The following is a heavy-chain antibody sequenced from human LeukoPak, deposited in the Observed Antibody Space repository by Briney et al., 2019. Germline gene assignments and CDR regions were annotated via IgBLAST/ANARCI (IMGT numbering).Heavy chain of an antibody. Sequence: GRSLRLSCAASGFTFSSYAMHWVRQAPGKGLEWVAVISYDGTNKYYADSVKGRFTISRDNSKNTLYLQMNSLRAEDTAVYYCARGGISTYYFDYWGQGTLVTVSS. CDR1: GFTFSSYA. CDR3: ARGGISTYYFDY. V-gene: IGHV3-30*04. J-gene: IGHJ4*02. D-gene: IGHD1-1*01. CDR2: ISYDGTNK.